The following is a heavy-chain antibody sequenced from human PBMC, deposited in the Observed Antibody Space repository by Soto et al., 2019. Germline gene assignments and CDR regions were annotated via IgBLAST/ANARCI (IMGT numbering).Heavy chain of an antibody. CDR3: ARGRLVRGLYYFDY. Sequence: EVQLVESGGGLVQPGGSLRLSCAASGFTVSSNYMSWVRQAPGKGLERVSVIYSGGSTYYADSVKGRFTISRDNSKNTLYLQMNSLRAEDTAVYYCARGRLVRGLYYFDYWGQGTLVTVSS. CDR2: IYSGGST. D-gene: IGHD3-10*01. V-gene: IGHV3-66*01. CDR1: GFTVSSNY. J-gene: IGHJ4*02.